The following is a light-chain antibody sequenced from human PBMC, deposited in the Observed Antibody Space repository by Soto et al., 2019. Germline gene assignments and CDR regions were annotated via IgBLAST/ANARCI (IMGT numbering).Light chain of an antibody. CDR3: QQYNNWPPWT. V-gene: IGKV1-12*01. CDR1: QDISSR. Sequence: DIQMTQSPSSVSASAGDRVTIACRASQDISSRLAWYQQKEGKAPNLLIYGASILQSGVPSRFSGSGSGTDFTLTISSLQPEDFATYYCQQYNNWPPWTFGQGTKVDIK. CDR2: GAS. J-gene: IGKJ1*01.